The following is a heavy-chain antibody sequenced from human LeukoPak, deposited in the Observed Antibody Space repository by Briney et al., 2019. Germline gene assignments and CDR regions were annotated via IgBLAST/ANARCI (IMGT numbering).Heavy chain of an antibody. Sequence: SETLSLTCAVYGGSFSGYYWSWIRQPPGKGLEWIGCIYYSGSTNYNPSLKSRVTISVDTSKNQFSLKLSSVTAADTAVYYCARRSDYYGSGKFDYWGQGTLVTVSS. CDR3: ARRSDYYGSGKFDY. D-gene: IGHD3-10*01. V-gene: IGHV4-59*08. CDR2: IYYSGST. CDR1: GGSFSGYY. J-gene: IGHJ4*02.